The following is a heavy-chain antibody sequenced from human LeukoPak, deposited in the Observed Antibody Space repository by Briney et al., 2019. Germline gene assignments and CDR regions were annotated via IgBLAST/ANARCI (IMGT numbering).Heavy chain of an antibody. D-gene: IGHD6-13*01. J-gene: IGHJ6*02. CDR2: ISWNSGSI. Sequence: GRSLGLSCAASGFTFDDYAMHWVRQAPGKGLEWVSGISWNSGSIGYADSVKGRFTISRDNAKNSLYLQMNSLRAEDTALYYCAKGIAAAGYYYYGMDVWGQGTTVTVSS. CDR1: GFTFDDYA. CDR3: AKGIAAAGYYYYGMDV. V-gene: IGHV3-9*01.